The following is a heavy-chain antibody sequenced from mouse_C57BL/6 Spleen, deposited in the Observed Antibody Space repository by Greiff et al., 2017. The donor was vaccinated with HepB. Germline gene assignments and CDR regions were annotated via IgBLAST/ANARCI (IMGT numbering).Heavy chain of an antibody. J-gene: IGHJ2*01. V-gene: IGHV1-55*01. CDR1: GYTFTSYW. D-gene: IGHD3-2*02. Sequence: QVQLQQPGAELVKPGASVKMSCKASGYTFTSYWITWVKQRPGQGLEWIGDIYPGSGSTNYNEKFKSKATLTVDTSSSTAYMQLSSLTSEDSAVYYCARESSGFYYFDYWGQGTTLTVSS. CDR2: IYPGSGST. CDR3: ARESSGFYYFDY.